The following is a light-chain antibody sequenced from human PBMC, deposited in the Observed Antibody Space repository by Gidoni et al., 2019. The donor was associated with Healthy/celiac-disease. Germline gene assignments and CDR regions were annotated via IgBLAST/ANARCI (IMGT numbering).Light chain of an antibody. CDR2: EVS. V-gene: IGLV2-14*01. CDR3: SSYTSSSLGV. Sequence: QSALTQPAPVSGPPGQPITISCTGTSSDVGGYNYVPWYQQHPGKAPKLMIYEVSNRPSGVSNRFSGSKSGNTASLTISGLQAEDEADYYCSSYTSSSLGVFGTGTKVTVL. J-gene: IGLJ1*01. CDR1: SSDVGGYNY.